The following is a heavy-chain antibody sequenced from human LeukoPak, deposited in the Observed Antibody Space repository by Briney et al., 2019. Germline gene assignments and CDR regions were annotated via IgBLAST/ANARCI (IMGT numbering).Heavy chain of an antibody. Sequence: SETLSLTCTVSGGSISSSGYYWGWIRQPPGKGLGWIASIYYSGSTYYNPSLKSRVTISVDTSKNQLSLKLGSLTAADTAVYYCARHEYSGSYYGLSWFDPWGQGTLVTVSS. J-gene: IGHJ5*02. D-gene: IGHD1-26*01. CDR3: ARHEYSGSYYGLSWFDP. CDR2: IYYSGST. V-gene: IGHV4-39*01. CDR1: GGSISSSGYY.